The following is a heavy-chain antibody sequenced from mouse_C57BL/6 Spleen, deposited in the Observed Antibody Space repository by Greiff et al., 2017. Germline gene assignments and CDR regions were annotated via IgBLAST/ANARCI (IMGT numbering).Heavy chain of an antibody. V-gene: IGHV1-5*01. Sequence: VQLQQSGTVLARPGASVKMSCKTSGYTFTSYWMHWVKQRPGQGLEWLGAIYPGNSDTSYNQKFKGKAKLTAVTSASTAYMELSSLTNEDSAVYYCTREDDGYYDSDYWGQGTTLTVSS. D-gene: IGHD2-3*01. CDR3: TREDDGYYDSDY. J-gene: IGHJ2*01. CDR1: GYTFTSYW. CDR2: IYPGNSDT.